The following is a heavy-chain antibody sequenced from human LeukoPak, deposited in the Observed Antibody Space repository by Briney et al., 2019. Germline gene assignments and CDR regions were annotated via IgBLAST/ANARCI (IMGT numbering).Heavy chain of an antibody. Sequence: SETLSLTCTVSGGSISSSSYYWDWIRQPPGKGLEWIGEINHSGSTNYNPSLKSRVTISVDTSKNQFSLKLSSVTAADTAVYYCARAPIVLMVYNKRERNWFDPWGQGTLVTVSS. D-gene: IGHD2-8*01. CDR2: INHSGST. V-gene: IGHV4-39*07. CDR3: ARAPIVLMVYNKRERNWFDP. CDR1: GGSISSSSYY. J-gene: IGHJ5*02.